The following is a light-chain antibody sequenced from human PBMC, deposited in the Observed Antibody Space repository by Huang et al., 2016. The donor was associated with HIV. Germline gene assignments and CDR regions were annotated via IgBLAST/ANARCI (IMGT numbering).Light chain of an antibody. CDR2: GAS. Sequence: EIVLTQSPGTLSLSPGQRATRSCRASQSVRDDNLAWYQQTPGQPPRLLIYGASRRATGVPDMFSGSGSGRDFTLTVSRLEPEDFSVYYCKQYGSVSRFGGGTKVEIK. V-gene: IGKV3-20*01. CDR1: QSVRDDN. CDR3: KQYGSVSR. J-gene: IGKJ4*01.